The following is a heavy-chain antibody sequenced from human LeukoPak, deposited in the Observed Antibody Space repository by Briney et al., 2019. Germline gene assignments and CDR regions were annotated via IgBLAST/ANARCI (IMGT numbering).Heavy chain of an antibody. CDR1: GYTFTSYD. V-gene: IGHV1-8*01. CDR2: MNPNSGNT. D-gene: IGHD6-13*01. J-gene: IGHJ6*02. Sequence: GASVKVSCKSSGYTFTSYDINWVRQATGQGLEWMGWMNPNSGNTGYAQKFQGRDTMTRTTPISTTYMDLSSLRSEDTAVYYCARGRGYSSSWYDPFYYYYYGMDVWGQGTTVTVSS. CDR3: ARGRGYSSSWYDPFYYYYYGMDV.